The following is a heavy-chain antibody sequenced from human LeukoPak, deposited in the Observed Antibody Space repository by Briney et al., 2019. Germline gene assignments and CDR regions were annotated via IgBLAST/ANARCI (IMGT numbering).Heavy chain of an antibody. CDR3: AEGGAVSSKSITMVRGTRRYYYYMDV. D-gene: IGHD3-10*01. CDR1: GFTFSSYG. Sequence: PGGSLRLSCAASGFTFSSYGMHWVRQAPGKGLEWVAFIRYDGSNKYYADSVKGRFTISRDNSKNTLYLQMNSLRAEDTAVYYCAEGGAVSSKSITMVRGTRRYYYYMDVWGKGTTVTISS. J-gene: IGHJ6*03. V-gene: IGHV3-30*02. CDR2: IRYDGSNK.